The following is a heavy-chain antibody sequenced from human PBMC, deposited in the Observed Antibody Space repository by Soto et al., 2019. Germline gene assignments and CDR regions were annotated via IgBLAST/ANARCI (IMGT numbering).Heavy chain of an antibody. CDR3: ARGGSDYYFDY. V-gene: IGHV3-64*01. CDR2: INRNGGST. J-gene: IGHJ4*02. CDR1: GFTFSSYA. D-gene: IGHD2-21*02. Sequence: GGSLRLSCAASGFTFSSYAMHWVRQAPGKGLEYVSTINRNGGSTYYTNSVKGRFTISRDNSKNTLYLQMGSLRAEDMAVYYCARGGSDYYFDYWGQGTLVTSPQ.